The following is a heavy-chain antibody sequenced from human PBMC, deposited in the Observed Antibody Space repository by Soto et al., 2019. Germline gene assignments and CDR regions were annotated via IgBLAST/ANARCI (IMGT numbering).Heavy chain of an antibody. CDR2: SGGSGGGA. J-gene: IGHJ4*02. CDR1: GFTFSSHA. D-gene: IGHD1-26*01. CDR3: AKHVYSCYYSASDY. Sequence: EVQLLESGGGLVQPGGSLRLSCVASGFTFSSHALTWVRQAPGQGLEWVSTSGGSGGGAYYADSVKGRFTISRDNSKNTLYLQKNSLRAADTAIYYCAKHVYSCYYSASDYWGQGTLVTVSS. V-gene: IGHV3-23*01.